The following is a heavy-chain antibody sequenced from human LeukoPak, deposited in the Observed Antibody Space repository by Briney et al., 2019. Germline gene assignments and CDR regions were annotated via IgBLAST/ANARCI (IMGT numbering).Heavy chain of an antibody. Sequence: SETLSLTCTVSGGSISSYYWSWIRQPAGKGLEWIGRIYTSGSTNYNPSLKSRVTMSVDTSKNQFSLKLSSVTAADTAVYYCARDTYYYGSGSFTFDYWGQGTLVTVSS. CDR1: GGSISSYY. CDR2: IYTSGST. D-gene: IGHD3-10*01. J-gene: IGHJ4*02. V-gene: IGHV4-4*07. CDR3: ARDTYYYGSGSFTFDY.